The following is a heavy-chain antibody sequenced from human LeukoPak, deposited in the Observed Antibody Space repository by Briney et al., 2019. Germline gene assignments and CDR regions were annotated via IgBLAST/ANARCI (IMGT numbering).Heavy chain of an antibody. J-gene: IGHJ3*02. D-gene: IGHD6-19*01. Sequence: GGSLRLSCAASGSTFSSYEMNWVRQAPRKGLEWVSYISSSESSIYYADSVKGRFTISRDNAKNSLYLQMNSLRAEDTALYYCARAYSSGWYYAFDIWGQGTMVTVSS. CDR3: ARAYSSGWYYAFDI. V-gene: IGHV3-48*03. CDR2: ISSSESSI. CDR1: GSTFSSYE.